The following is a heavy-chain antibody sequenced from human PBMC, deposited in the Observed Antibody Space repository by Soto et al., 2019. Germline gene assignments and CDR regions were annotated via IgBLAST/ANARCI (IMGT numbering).Heavy chain of an antibody. Sequence: PSETLSLTCTVSGGSISSSSYYWGWIRQPPGKGLEWIGSIYYSGSTYYNPSLKSRVTISVDTSKNRFSLKLSSVTAADTAVYYCARTKITYYYDSSGYLRHFDLWGRGTLVTVSS. CDR2: IYYSGST. CDR3: ARTKITYYYDSSGYLRHFDL. CDR1: GGSISSSSYY. V-gene: IGHV4-39*01. D-gene: IGHD3-22*01. J-gene: IGHJ2*01.